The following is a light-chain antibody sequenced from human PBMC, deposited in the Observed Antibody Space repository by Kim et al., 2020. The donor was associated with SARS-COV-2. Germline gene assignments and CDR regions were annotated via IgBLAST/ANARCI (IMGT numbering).Light chain of an antibody. CDR3: QQYNSYSPYT. Sequence: SVGDRVTITCRASQSISSWLAWYQQKPGKAPKLLIYKASSLHSGVPSRFSGSGSGTEFTLTISSLQPDDFAAYYCQQYNSYSPYTFGQGTKLEI. CDR2: KAS. V-gene: IGKV1-5*03. CDR1: QSISSW. J-gene: IGKJ2*01.